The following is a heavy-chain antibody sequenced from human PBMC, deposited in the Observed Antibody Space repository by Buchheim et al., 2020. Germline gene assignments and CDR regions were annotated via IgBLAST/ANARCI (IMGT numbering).Heavy chain of an antibody. V-gene: IGHV4-30-2*01. J-gene: IGHJ6*02. CDR2: IYHSGST. D-gene: IGHD5-18*01. CDR3: ARSGGIYSNLIYGMDV. CDR1: GGSISSGGYS. Sequence: QLQLQESGSGLVKPSQTLSLTCAVSGGSISSGGYSWSWIRQPPGKGLEWIGYIYHSGSTYYNPSLKSRVTISVDRSQNQFSLKLSSVTAADTAVYYCARSGGIYSNLIYGMDVWGQGTT.